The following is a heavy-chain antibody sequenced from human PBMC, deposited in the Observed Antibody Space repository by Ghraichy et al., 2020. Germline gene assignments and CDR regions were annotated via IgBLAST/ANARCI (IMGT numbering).Heavy chain of an antibody. CDR2: ISFDGSNQ. J-gene: IGHJ6*02. CDR1: GFTFSSYA. V-gene: IGHV3-30*18. CDR3: AKGNYGSGSYSYYYGMDV. D-gene: IGHD3-10*01. Sequence: GSLRLSCATSGFTFSSYAMHWVRQAPGKGLEWVAVISFDGSNQYYTDSEKGRFTISRDNSKNTLDLQMNSLRAEDTAVYYCAKGNYGSGSYSYYYGMDVWGQGTTVTVSS.